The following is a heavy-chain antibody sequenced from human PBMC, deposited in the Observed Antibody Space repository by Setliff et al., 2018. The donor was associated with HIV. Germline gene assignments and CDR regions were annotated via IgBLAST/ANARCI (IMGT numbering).Heavy chain of an antibody. CDR3: ARTSTTTGTTLNWFDP. J-gene: IGHJ5*02. CDR1: GFPLYTYD. CDR2: ISHGGATK. V-gene: IGHV3-48*01. Sequence: GGSLRLSCEASGFPLYTYDMNWVRQAPGKALEWISFISHGGATKYYADSVKGRFTISRDNAKNSLYLVMNDLRADDTATYYCARTSTTTGTTLNWFDPWGQGTLVTVS. D-gene: IGHD1-1*01.